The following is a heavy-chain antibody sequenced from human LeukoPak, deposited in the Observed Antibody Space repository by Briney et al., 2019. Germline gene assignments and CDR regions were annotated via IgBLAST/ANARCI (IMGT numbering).Heavy chain of an antibody. CDR3: ARTTRYYYDSSGYYYFDY. CDR2: ISSSSSTI. V-gene: IGHV3-48*01. J-gene: IGHJ4*02. D-gene: IGHD3-22*01. Sequence: GGSLRLSCAASGFTFSSYEMNWVRQAPGKGLEWVSYISSSSSTIYYADSVKGRFTISRDNAKNSLYLQMNSLRAGDTAVYYCARTTRYYYDSSGYYYFDYWGQGTLVTVSS. CDR1: GFTFSSYE.